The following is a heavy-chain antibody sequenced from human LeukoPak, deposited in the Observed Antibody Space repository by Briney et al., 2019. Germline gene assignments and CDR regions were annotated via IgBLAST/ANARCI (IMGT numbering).Heavy chain of an antibody. Sequence: SVKVSCKASGGTFSSYAMSWVRQAPGQGLEWMGRIIPILGIANYAQKFQGRVTITADKSTSTAYMELSSLRSEDTAVYYCARVDDPYYDGPLLAFDIWGQGTMVTVSS. D-gene: IGHD3-22*01. CDR3: ARVDDPYYDGPLLAFDI. CDR1: GGTFSSYA. V-gene: IGHV1-69*04. CDR2: IIPILGIA. J-gene: IGHJ3*02.